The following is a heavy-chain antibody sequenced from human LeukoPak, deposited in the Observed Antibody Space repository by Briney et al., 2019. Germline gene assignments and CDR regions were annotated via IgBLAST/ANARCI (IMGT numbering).Heavy chain of an antibody. CDR3: ARETTVYYYYYYMDV. D-gene: IGHD1-14*01. Sequence: SETLSLTCAVYGGSFSGYYWSWIRQPPGKGLEWIGEINHSGSTNYNPSLKSRVTISVDTSKNQFSLKLSSVTAADTAVYYCARETTVYYYYYYMDVWGKGTTVTVSS. J-gene: IGHJ6*03. V-gene: IGHV4-34*01. CDR1: GGSFSGYY. CDR2: INHSGST.